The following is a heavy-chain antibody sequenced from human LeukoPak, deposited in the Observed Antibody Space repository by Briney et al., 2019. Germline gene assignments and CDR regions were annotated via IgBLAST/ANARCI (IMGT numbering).Heavy chain of an antibody. CDR3: ARAVKYRSGPLTDLLPYYFDY. V-gene: IGHV1-3*03. D-gene: IGHD6-19*01. CDR1: GGTFSSYA. J-gene: IGHJ4*02. Sequence: ASVKVSCKASGGTFSSYAISWVRQAPRQRLEWMGWINTGNGNTKYSQEFQGRVTITRDTSANTAYMELSSLRSEDMAVYYCARAVKYRSGPLTDLLPYYFDYWGQGTLVTVSS. CDR2: INTGNGNT.